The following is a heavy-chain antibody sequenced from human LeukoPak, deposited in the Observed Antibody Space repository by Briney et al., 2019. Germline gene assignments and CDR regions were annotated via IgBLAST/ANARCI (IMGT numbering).Heavy chain of an antibody. J-gene: IGHJ4*02. V-gene: IGHV4-39*01. CDR3: ARHASPVLRAYFDS. D-gene: IGHD3-16*01. CDR2: FYYSGST. Sequence: SETLSLTCTVSGDSISSGSHYWGWIRQPPGKGLEWIGSFYYSGSTYYNPSLRSRVSISVDTSKNQFSLRLTSVTAADAAVYYCARHASPVLRAYFDSWGQGTLVTVSP. CDR1: GDSISSGSHY.